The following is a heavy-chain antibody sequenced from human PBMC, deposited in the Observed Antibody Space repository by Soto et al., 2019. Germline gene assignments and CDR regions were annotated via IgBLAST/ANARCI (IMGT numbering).Heavy chain of an antibody. CDR2: ISSSSSYI. V-gene: IGHV3-21*01. Sequence: PGGSLRLSCAASGFTLSSYSMNWVRQGPGEGVEWVSSISSSSSYIYYADSVKGRFTISRDNAKNSLYLQMNSLRAEDTAVYYCATERCRSTSCYSQRDPRPMDVWGQGTTVTVSS. D-gene: IGHD2-2*01. CDR1: GFTLSSYS. CDR3: ATERCRSTSCYSQRDPRPMDV. J-gene: IGHJ6*02.